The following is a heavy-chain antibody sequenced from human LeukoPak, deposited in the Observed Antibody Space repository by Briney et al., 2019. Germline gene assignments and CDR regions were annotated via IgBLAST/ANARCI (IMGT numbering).Heavy chain of an antibody. CDR1: GCTFSSFT. J-gene: IGHJ4*02. V-gene: IGHV3-23*01. D-gene: IGHD3-10*01. CDR3: AKDSRTYYFGSGSFSLPKRPVGYFDS. CDR2: ISGSGGST. Sequence: GGSLRLSCAASGCTFSSFTLSWVRQAPGKGLEGVSAISGSGGSTYYADSVKGRFTISRDNSKNTLYLQMNSLRAEDTAVYYCAKDSRTYYFGSGSFSLPKRPVGYFDSGGQGTLVTVSS.